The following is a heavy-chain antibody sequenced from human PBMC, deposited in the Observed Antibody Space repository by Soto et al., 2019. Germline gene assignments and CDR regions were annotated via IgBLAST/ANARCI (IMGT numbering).Heavy chain of an antibody. J-gene: IGHJ4*02. CDR3: ARIDFWSGYHFDY. D-gene: IGHD3-3*01. CDR2: IYYSGST. CDR1: GGSISSSSYY. Sequence: SETLSLTCTVSGGSISSSSYYWGWIRQPPGKGLEWIGSIYYSGSTYYNPSLKSRVTISVDTSKNQFSLKLSSVTAADTAVYYCARIDFWSGYHFDYWGQGTLVTVSS. V-gene: IGHV4-39*01.